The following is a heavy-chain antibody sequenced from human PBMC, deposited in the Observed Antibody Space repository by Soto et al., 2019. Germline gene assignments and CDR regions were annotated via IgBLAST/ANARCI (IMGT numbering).Heavy chain of an antibody. CDR2: IDYTGST. J-gene: IGHJ4*02. V-gene: IGHV4-34*02. CDR3: AREFPDDFIFDY. Sequence: QVQLQQWGARLLKPSETLSLTCTVYGASFSDYSWSWIRQPPGKGLEWIGEIDYTGSTNYAPSLKSRVTISVDTSKNHFSLKLISVTAADTAVYYCAREFPDDFIFDYWGQGALVTVST. D-gene: IGHD2-21*01. CDR1: GASFSDYS.